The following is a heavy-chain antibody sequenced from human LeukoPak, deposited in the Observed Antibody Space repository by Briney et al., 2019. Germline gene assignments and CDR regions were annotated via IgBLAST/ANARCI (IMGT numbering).Heavy chain of an antibody. D-gene: IGHD1-14*01. CDR3: ARLPITKRALDV. V-gene: IGHV4-39*01. J-gene: IGHJ6*02. Sequence: SETLSLTCSVSGDSIRSGDSYWGWIRQTPWTGLEWLGSIYYVGSPYYNPSLNSRRVTISVDTSKNQFSLKVTSVTAADTAVYYCARLPITKRALDVWGQGTTVTVSS. CDR1: GDSIRSGDSY. CDR2: IYYVGSP.